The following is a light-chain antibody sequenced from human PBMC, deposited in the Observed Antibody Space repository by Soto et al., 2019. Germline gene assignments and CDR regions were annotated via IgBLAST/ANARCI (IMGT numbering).Light chain of an antibody. CDR2: GNS. V-gene: IGLV1-40*01. CDR1: SSKIGAGYD. CDR3: QSYDSSLSGWV. J-gene: IGLJ3*02. Sequence: QSVLTQPPSVSGAPGQRVTISGTGSSSKIGAGYDVHWYQQLPGTAPKLLIYGNSNRPSGVPDRFSGSKSGTSASLAITGLQAEDEADYYCQSYDSSLSGWVFGGGTQLTVL.